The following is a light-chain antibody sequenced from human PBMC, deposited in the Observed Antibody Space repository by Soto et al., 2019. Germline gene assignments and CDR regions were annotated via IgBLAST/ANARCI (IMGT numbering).Light chain of an antibody. Sequence: EIVLTQSPATLSLSPGERATLSCRASQSGSSSYLAWYQQKPGQAPRLLMYGASSRATGIPARFSGSGSGTDFTLTISRVEPEDFGAYYCQQYGSSPYTFGLGTKLEIK. CDR2: GAS. CDR3: QQYGSSPYT. J-gene: IGKJ2*01. CDR1: QSGSSSY. V-gene: IGKV3-20*01.